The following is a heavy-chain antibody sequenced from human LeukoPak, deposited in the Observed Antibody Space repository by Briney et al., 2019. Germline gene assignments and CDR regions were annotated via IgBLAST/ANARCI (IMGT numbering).Heavy chain of an antibody. CDR3: ARWNDVYCSSTSCPYTWFDP. J-gene: IGHJ5*02. Sequence: GASVKVSCKASGYTFTSYAMHWVRQAPGQRLEWMGWINAGNGYTEYSQKFQGRVTITRDTSASTAYMELSSLRSEDTAVYYCARWNDVYCSSTSCPYTWFDPWGQGTLVTVSS. CDR2: INAGNGYT. CDR1: GYTFTSYA. D-gene: IGHD2-2*01. V-gene: IGHV1-3*01.